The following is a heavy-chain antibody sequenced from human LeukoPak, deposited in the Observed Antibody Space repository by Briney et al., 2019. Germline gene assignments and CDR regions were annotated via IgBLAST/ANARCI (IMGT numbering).Heavy chain of an antibody. J-gene: IGHJ4*02. Sequence: GGSLRLSCTASGFTFGDHATSWVRQAPGKGLEWITFIRSKAYGGTAEYAASVRGRFSISRDDSKSIAYLQMNSLKTEDTAMYYCTRSTYSSTYYVVFDSWGQGTLVTVSS. D-gene: IGHD1-26*01. CDR2: IRSKAYGGTA. CDR3: TRSTYSSTYYVVFDS. CDR1: GFTFGDHA. V-gene: IGHV3-49*04.